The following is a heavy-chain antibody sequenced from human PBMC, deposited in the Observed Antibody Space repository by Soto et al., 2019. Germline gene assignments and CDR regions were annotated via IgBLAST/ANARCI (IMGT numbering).Heavy chain of an antibody. D-gene: IGHD3-22*01. CDR3: ARDHTYSDNGGTTDY. CDR1: GYTFSDYG. CDR2: ISAYNRDT. J-gene: IGHJ4*02. V-gene: IGHV1-18*01. Sequence: QVQLVQSGAEVKKPGASVKVACKASGYTFSDYGITWVRQAPGQGLEWVGWISAYNRDTKYAQKVQGRVTMTTDTSTSTAYVELRSLRSDDTAVYFCARDHTYSDNGGTTDYWGQGTLVTVSS.